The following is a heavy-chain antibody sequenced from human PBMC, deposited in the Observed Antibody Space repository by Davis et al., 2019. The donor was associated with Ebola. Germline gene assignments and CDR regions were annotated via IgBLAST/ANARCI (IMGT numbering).Heavy chain of an antibody. CDR1: GFTFSSYA. CDR2: ISGSGGST. V-gene: IGHV3-23*01. J-gene: IGHJ5*02. Sequence: PGGSLRLSCAASGFTFSSYAMSWVRQAPGKGLEWVSAISGSGGSTYYADSVKGRFTISRDNAKNSLYLQMNSLRAEDTAVYYCARGGCSSTSCYIRRFGWFDPWGQGTLVTVSS. CDR3: ARGGCSSTSCYIRRFGWFDP. D-gene: IGHD2-2*02.